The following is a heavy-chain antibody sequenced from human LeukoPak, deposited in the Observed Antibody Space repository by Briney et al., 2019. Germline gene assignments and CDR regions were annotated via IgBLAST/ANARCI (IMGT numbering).Heavy chain of an antibody. CDR2: IYYIGTT. Sequence: PSETLSLTCAVSGGSINYYWSWIRQPPGKGLEWIGYIYYIGTTSYNPSLKGRVTISVDTSKNQFSLKLGSVTAADTAVYYCARESGSTYYFDHWGQGTLVTVSS. CDR1: GGSINYY. D-gene: IGHD1-26*01. CDR3: ARESGSTYYFDH. V-gene: IGHV4-59*01. J-gene: IGHJ4*02.